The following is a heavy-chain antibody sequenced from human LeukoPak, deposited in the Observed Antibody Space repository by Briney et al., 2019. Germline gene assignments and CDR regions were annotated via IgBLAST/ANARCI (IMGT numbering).Heavy chain of an antibody. Sequence: SSETLSLTCTVSGYSISSGYYWGWIRQHPGKGLEWIGYIYYSGSTYYNPSLKSRVTISVDTSKNQFSLKLSSVTAADTAVYYCARDPNGGKSQFAFDIWGQGTMVTV. CDR1: GYSISSGYY. V-gene: IGHV4-31*03. D-gene: IGHD4-23*01. J-gene: IGHJ3*02. CDR3: ARDPNGGKSQFAFDI. CDR2: IYYSGST.